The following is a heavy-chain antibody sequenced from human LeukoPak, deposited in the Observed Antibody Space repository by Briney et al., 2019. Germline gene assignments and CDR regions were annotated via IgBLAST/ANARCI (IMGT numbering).Heavy chain of an antibody. D-gene: IGHD2-15*01. Sequence: GESLQISCKGSGYSFTSYWIGWVRQLPGKGLEWMGIIYPGDSDTRYSPSFQGQVTISADKSISTAYLQWSSLKASDTAMYYCASGVVVVAALGGQGAFDIWGQGTMVTVSS. CDR2: IYPGDSDT. J-gene: IGHJ3*02. CDR1: GYSFTSYW. CDR3: ASGVVVVAALGGQGAFDI. V-gene: IGHV5-51*01.